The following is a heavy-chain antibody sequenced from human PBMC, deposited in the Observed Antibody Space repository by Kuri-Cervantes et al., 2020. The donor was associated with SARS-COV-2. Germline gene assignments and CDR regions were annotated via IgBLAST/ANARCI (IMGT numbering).Heavy chain of an antibody. CDR1: GFTFSGYT. V-gene: IGHV3-21*01. Sequence: GESLKISCVGTGFTFSGYTMNWVRQAPGKALQWVSSISGSGSYMYYADSVKGRFTISRDNSKNTLYLQMNSLRAEDTAVYYCARDRSTHYFDYWGQGTLVTVSS. CDR2: ISGSGSYM. CDR3: ARDRSTHYFDY. J-gene: IGHJ4*02.